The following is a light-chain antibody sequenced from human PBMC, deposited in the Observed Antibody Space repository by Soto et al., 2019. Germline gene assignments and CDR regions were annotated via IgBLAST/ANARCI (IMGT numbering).Light chain of an antibody. J-gene: IGKJ4*01. CDR1: QSVSNSY. CDR3: QQYGSSPHV. V-gene: IGKV3D-20*01. CDR2: DAS. Sequence: EIVLTQSPATLSLSPGERATLSCGASQSVSNSYLAWYQQKPGLAPRVLIYDASSRATGIPDRFSGSGSGTDFTLTISRLEPDDFAVYYCQQYGSSPHVFGGGTKVEIK.